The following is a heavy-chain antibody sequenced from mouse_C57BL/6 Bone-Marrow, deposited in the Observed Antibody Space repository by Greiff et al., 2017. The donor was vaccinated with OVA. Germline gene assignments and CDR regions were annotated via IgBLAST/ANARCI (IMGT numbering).Heavy chain of an antibody. V-gene: IGHV1-72*01. CDR3: ARGGLLRY. J-gene: IGHJ2*01. CDR1: GYTFTSYW. Sequence: VQLQQPGAELVKPGASVKLSCKASGYTFTSYWMHWVKQRPGRGLEWIGRIDPNSGGTKYNEKFKGKATLTVDKPSSTAYIQLSSLTSDDSAVYYCARGGLLRYWGQGTTLTVSS. CDR2: IDPNSGGT. D-gene: IGHD1-1*01.